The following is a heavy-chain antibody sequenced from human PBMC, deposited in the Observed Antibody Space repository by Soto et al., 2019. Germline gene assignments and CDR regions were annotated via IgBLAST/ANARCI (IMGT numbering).Heavy chain of an antibody. CDR1: GFTTTSDW. D-gene: IGHD1-26*01. J-gene: IGHJ4*01. CDR3: VRPWGY. CDR2: INRDGTSR. Sequence: VQVVESGGGLVQPGGSLRLSCAVSGFTTTSDWMHWVRQIPGKGLEWVSRINRDGTSRGYADSVKGRFTISRDNARNILYLQMNSLRAEDTAVYFCVRPWGYWGHGTLVTVSS. V-gene: IGHV3-74*01.